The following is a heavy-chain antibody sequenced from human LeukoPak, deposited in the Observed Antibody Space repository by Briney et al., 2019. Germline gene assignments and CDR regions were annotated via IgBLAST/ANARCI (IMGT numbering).Heavy chain of an antibody. Sequence: SETLSLTCAVYGGSFGGYYWSWIRQPPGKGLEWIGEINHSGSTNYNPSLKSRVTISVDTSKNQFSLKLSSVTAADTAVYYCARGRGRYYYYYYMDVWGKGTTVTVSS. D-gene: IGHD3-10*01. CDR3: ARGRGRYYYYYYMDV. J-gene: IGHJ6*03. V-gene: IGHV4-34*01. CDR2: INHSGST. CDR1: GGSFGGYY.